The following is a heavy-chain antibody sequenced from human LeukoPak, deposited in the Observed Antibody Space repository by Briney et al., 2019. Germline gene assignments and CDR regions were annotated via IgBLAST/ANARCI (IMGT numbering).Heavy chain of an antibody. CDR1: GGSIRGYY. Sequence: SETLSLTCTVSGGSIRGYYWSWIRQPPGKGLEWIGYIYYSGGTNYNPSLKSRVTISVDTSKNQFSLKLSSVTAADTAVYYCARQGDSSGWWGVDYWGQGTLVTVSS. D-gene: IGHD6-19*01. V-gene: IGHV4-59*08. CDR2: IYYSGGT. CDR3: ARQGDSSGWWGVDY. J-gene: IGHJ4*02.